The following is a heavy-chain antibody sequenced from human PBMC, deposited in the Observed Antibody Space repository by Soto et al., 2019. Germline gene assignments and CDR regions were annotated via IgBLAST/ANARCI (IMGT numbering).Heavy chain of an antibody. J-gene: IGHJ4*02. V-gene: IGHV4-61*08. CDR1: GVTMSSGGYS. Sequence: SETLSLTCTVSGVTMSSGGYSWSWIRQPPGKGLEWIANIHYSGTTNYNPSLASRVTLSVDTSKNQFSLKMTSVTAADRAMYFCARYNSYAIDYWGRGTLVTVSS. D-gene: IGHD2-8*01. CDR2: IHYSGTT. CDR3: ARYNSYAIDY.